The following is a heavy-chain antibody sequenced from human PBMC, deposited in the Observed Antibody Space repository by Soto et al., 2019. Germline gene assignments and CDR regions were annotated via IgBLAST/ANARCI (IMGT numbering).Heavy chain of an antibody. CDR1: GGTFSSYA. J-gene: IGHJ6*02. D-gene: IGHD1-26*01. CDR2: IIPIFGTA. V-gene: IGHV1-69*13. CDR3: ARGGREPGYYYYGMDV. Sequence: SVKVACKASGGTFSSYAISWVRQAPGQGLEWMGGIIPIFGTANYAQKFQGRVTITADESTSTAYMEMSSLRSEDTAVYYCARGGREPGYYYYGMDVWGQGTTVTGSS.